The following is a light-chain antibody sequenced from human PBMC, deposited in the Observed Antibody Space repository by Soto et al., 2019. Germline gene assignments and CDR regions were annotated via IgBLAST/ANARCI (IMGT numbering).Light chain of an antibody. J-gene: IGKJ1*01. V-gene: IGKV3-20*01. CDR2: GVS. CDR1: QSVSSGY. CDR3: QQYGRSTWT. Sequence: MVLRESASTLALSAAERATLSCRASQSVSSGYLAWYQQKAGQAPRLLIYGVSSRATGIPDRFSGSGSGTDFTLTISRLEPEDFAVYYCQQYGRSTWTFGQGTKVDIK.